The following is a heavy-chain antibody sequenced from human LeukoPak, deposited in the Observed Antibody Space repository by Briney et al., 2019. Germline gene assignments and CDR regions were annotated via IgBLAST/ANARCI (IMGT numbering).Heavy chain of an antibody. V-gene: IGHV3-7*01. D-gene: IGHD3-10*01. CDR3: ARDFYGYYYGSGSYSLFDY. J-gene: IGHJ4*02. CDR2: IKQDGSEK. Sequence: GGSLRLSCAASGFTFSSYWMSWVRQAPGKGLEWVANIKQDGSEKYYVDSVKGRFTISGDNAKNSLYLQMNSLRAEDTAVYYCARDFYGYYYGSGSYSLFDYWGQGTLVTVSS. CDR1: GFTFSSYW.